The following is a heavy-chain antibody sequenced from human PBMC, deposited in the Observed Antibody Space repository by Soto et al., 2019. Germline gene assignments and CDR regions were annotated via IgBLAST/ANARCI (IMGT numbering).Heavy chain of an antibody. Sequence: SGPTLVNPTQTLTLTYTFSGFSLSTSGMCVSWIRQPPGKALEWLARIDWDDDKYYSTSLKTRLTISKDTSKNQVVLTMTNMDPVDTATYYYDSSGYTQTNAFDIWGQGTMVTVSS. D-gene: IGHD3-22*01. CDR2: IDWDDDK. CDR3: DSSGYTQTNAFDI. V-gene: IGHV2-70*11. J-gene: IGHJ3*02. CDR1: GFSLSTSGMC.